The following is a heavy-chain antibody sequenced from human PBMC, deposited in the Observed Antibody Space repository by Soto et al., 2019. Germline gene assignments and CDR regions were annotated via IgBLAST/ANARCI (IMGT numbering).Heavy chain of an antibody. Sequence: EVQLLESGGGLVQPGGSLRLSCAASGFSFSNYAMNWVRQAQGKGLEWVAAISGSGDSAYYADSVKGRFTISRDNSKNTLYLRMNSLRAEDTAVYYCAKAYSGTYYDFDFWGQGTLVTVSS. J-gene: IGHJ4*02. D-gene: IGHD1-26*01. V-gene: IGHV3-23*01. CDR2: ISGSGDSA. CDR3: AKAYSGTYYDFDF. CDR1: GFSFSNYA.